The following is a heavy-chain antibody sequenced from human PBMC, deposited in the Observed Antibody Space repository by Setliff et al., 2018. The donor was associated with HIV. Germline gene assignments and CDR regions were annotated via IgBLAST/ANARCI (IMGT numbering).Heavy chain of an antibody. Sequence: GGSLRLSCAASGFTFRNYGIHWVRQAPGKGLEWVAVIRYDGSNIYYADSVRGRFAISRDNFKNTVYLQVHSLRIEDTAVYYCARDLASPDYSSGCPGYWGQGTLVTVSS. CDR2: IRYDGSNI. CDR1: GFTFRNYG. D-gene: IGHD6-19*01. V-gene: IGHV3-30*02. CDR3: ARDLASPDYSSGCPGY. J-gene: IGHJ4*02.